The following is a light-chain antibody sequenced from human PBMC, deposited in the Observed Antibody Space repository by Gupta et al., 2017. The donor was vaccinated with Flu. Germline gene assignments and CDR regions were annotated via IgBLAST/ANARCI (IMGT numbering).Light chain of an antibody. CDR3: QQSDSTPMYS. CDR2: AAS. J-gene: IGKJ2*03. Sequence: DIQMTQSPSSLSASVGDRVTITCRASQSISSYLNWYQQKPGKAPKLLIYAASSLQSGVPSRFSGSGYGTDFTLTTSSLQPEDFATYYCQQSDSTPMYSFGQGTKMEIK. CDR1: QSISSY. V-gene: IGKV1-39*01.